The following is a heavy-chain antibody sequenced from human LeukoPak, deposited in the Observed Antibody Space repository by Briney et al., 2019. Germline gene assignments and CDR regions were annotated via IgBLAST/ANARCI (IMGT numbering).Heavy chain of an antibody. CDR1: GFTFSSYS. D-gene: IGHD2-2*02. V-gene: IGHV3-21*01. Sequence: GGSLRLSCAASGFTFSSYSMNWVRQAPGKGLEWVSSISSSSSYIYYADSVKGRFTISRDNAKNSLYLQMNSLRAEDTAVYYCARAIVVVPVAIGYYYMDVWGKGTTVTVSS. CDR2: ISSSSSYI. J-gene: IGHJ6*03. CDR3: ARAIVVVPVAIGYYYMDV.